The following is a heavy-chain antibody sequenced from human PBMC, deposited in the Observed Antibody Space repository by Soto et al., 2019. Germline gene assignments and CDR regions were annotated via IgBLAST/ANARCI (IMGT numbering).Heavy chain of an antibody. J-gene: IGHJ3*02. V-gene: IGHV3-23*01. CDR1: GFTFSSYV. D-gene: IGHD2-8*02. Sequence: GGSLRLSCAASGFTFSSYVMIWVRQAPGKGLEWVSSISGSGGSTYYADSVKGRFTISRDNSKNTLYLQMNSLRAEDTALYYCANNAHHCRSRAWGCPFDIWGQGTMVTVSS. CDR3: ANNAHHCRSRAWGCPFDI. CDR2: ISGSGGST.